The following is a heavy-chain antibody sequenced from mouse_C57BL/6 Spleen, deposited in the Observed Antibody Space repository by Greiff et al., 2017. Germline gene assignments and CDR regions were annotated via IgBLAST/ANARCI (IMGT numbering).Heavy chain of an antibody. CDR3: ARRLGRGAMDY. V-gene: IGHV1-34*01. D-gene: IGHD4-1*01. Sequence: EVQLQQSGPELVKPGASVKMSCKASGYTFTDYYMHWVKQSHGKSLEWIGYLYPNNGGNGYNQKFKGKATLTVDKSSSTVYLELSRLTSDDSAVYYCARRLGRGAMDYWGQGTSVTVSS. CDR1: GYTFTDYY. CDR2: LYPNNGGN. J-gene: IGHJ4*01.